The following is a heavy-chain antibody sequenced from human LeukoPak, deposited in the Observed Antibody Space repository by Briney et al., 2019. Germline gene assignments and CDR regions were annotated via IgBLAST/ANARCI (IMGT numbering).Heavy chain of an antibody. J-gene: IGHJ4*02. D-gene: IGHD3-10*01. Sequence: ASVKVSCKASGYTFTDYYMHWVRRAPGQGLEWMGWINPNSGGTNYAQKFQGRVTMTRDTSISTSYMELSRLRSDDTAVYYCARVDYYSSGDYWGQGTLVTVSS. CDR2: INPNSGGT. CDR3: ARVDYYSSGDY. V-gene: IGHV1-2*02. CDR1: GYTFTDYY.